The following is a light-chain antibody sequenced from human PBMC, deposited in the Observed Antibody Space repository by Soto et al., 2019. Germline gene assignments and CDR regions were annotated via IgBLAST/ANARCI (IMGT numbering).Light chain of an antibody. V-gene: IGKV3-11*01. J-gene: IGKJ1*01. CDR1: QNISNY. Sequence: IVLTQSPATLSLSPWKRATLSCRASQNISNYLIWYQQKPGQAPRLLIYDVSNRATGIPARFSGGGSGTDFTLTISDVQPEDFALYYCHQRQSWPRTFGQGTKVDIK. CDR2: DVS. CDR3: HQRQSWPRT.